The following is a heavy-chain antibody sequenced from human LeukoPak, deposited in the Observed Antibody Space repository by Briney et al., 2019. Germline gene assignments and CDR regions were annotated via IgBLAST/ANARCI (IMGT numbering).Heavy chain of an antibody. CDR2: IIPIFGTA. Sequence: SVKVSCKTSGGAFSNYTISWVRQAPGQGLEWMGGIIPIFGTANYAQKFQGKVTITADKSTSTAYMELSSLRSEDTAVYYCARTYCGGDCYSSRGWFDTWGQGTLVTVSS. J-gene: IGHJ5*02. CDR3: ARTYCGGDCYSSRGWFDT. D-gene: IGHD2-21*02. V-gene: IGHV1-69*06. CDR1: GGAFSNYT.